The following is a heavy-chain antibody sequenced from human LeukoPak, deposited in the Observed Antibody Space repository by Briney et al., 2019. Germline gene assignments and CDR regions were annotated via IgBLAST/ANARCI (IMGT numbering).Heavy chain of an antibody. CDR1: GYSFANYW. J-gene: IGHJ5*02. D-gene: IGHD1-1*01. CDR2: IHPGDSNT. Sequence: GESLKISCKGSGYSFANYWIGWVRHMPGKGLEWMGIIHPGDSNTRYSPSFQGQVTISADKSINTAYLQWSSLKASDTAMYYCARRTQNFFDPWGQGTLVTVSS. V-gene: IGHV5-51*01. CDR3: ARRTQNFFDP.